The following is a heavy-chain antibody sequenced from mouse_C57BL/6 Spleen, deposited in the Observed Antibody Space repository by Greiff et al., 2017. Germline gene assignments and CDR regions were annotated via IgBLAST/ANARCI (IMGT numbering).Heavy chain of an antibody. J-gene: IGHJ4*01. V-gene: IGHV1-76*01. CDR3: ARDFSMDY. CDR2: IYPGSGNT. Sequence: LQESGAELVRPGASVKLSCKASGYTFTDYYINWVKQRPGQGLEWIARIYPGSGNTYYNEKFKGKATLTAEKSSSTAYMQLSSLTSEDSAVYFCARDFSMDYWGQGTSVTVSS. CDR1: GYTFTDYY.